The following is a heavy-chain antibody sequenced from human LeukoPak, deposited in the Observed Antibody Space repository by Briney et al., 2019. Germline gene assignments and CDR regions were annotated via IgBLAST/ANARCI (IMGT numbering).Heavy chain of an antibody. J-gene: IGHJ4*02. CDR1: GFTFSSYA. Sequence: GGSLRLSCSASGFTFSSYAMHWVRQAPGKGLEYVSAISSNGGSTYYADSVKGRFTISRDNSKNTLYLQMSSLRAEDTAVYYCARTAYSDYSLGFWGQGTLVTVSS. CDR3: ARTAYSDYSLGF. V-gene: IGHV3-64D*06. D-gene: IGHD5-12*01. CDR2: ISSNGGST.